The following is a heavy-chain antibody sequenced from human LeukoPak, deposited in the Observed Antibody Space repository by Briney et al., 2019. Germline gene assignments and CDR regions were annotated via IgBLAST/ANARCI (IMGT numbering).Heavy chain of an antibody. CDR2: IYPVDSDT. CDR3: ARRGEAMDPFDY. J-gene: IGHJ4*02. Sequence: GESLKISCKDSGYSFTSYWIGWVRQMPGKGLEWMGIIYPVDSDTRYSPSFQGQVNISADKSINTPYLQWSSLKASDTAIYYCARRGEAMDPFDYWGQGTLVTVSS. D-gene: IGHD5-18*01. V-gene: IGHV5-51*01. CDR1: GYSFTSYW.